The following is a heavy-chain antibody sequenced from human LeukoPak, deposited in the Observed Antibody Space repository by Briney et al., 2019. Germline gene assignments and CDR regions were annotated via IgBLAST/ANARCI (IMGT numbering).Heavy chain of an antibody. CDR1: GGSISSYY. CDR3: VRLDSGAYYDAFDI. J-gene: IGHJ3*02. D-gene: IGHD1-26*01. V-gene: IGHV4-59*08. Sequence: SETLSLTCTVSGGSISSYYWSWIRQPPGKGLEWIGYIYYSGSTNYNPSLKSRATTSVDTSENQLSLKLSSVTAADTAVYYCVRLDSGAYYDAFDIWGQGTMVTVSS. CDR2: IYYSGST.